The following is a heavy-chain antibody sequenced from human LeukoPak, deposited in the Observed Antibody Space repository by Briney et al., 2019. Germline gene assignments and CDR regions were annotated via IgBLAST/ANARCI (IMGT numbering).Heavy chain of an antibody. J-gene: IGHJ3*02. CDR1: GFPFSSSW. V-gene: IGHV3-74*01. CDR2: ISGDGGST. Sequence: GGSLRLSCAASGFPFSSSWVHWVRQAPGKGLVWVSRISGDGGSTEYADSVKGRFAISRDNAKNTLYLKMNSLRAEDTAVYYCAARFRDGLDIWGQGTMVTVSS. CDR3: AARFRDGLDI.